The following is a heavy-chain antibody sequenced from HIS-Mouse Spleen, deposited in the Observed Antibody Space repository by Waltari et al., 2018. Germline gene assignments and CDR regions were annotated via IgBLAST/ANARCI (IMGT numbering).Heavy chain of an antibody. D-gene: IGHD6-13*01. Sequence: QLQLQESGPGLVKPSETLSLTCTVSGGSISSSSYYWGWIRQPPGKGLEWIGRIYYSGRTSYNPSLKSRVTISVDTSKNQFSLKLSSVTAADTAVYYCAREIPYSSSWYDWYFDLWGRGTLVTGSS. CDR1: GGSISSSSYY. CDR3: AREIPYSSSWYDWYFDL. CDR2: IYYSGRT. V-gene: IGHV4-39*07. J-gene: IGHJ2*01.